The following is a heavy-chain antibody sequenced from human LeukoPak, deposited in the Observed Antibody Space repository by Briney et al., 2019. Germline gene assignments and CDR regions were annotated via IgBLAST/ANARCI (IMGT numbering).Heavy chain of an antibody. V-gene: IGHV3-11*06. CDR2: ISSSSSYT. Sequence: GGSLRLSCAASGFTFSDYYMSWIRQAPGKGLEWVSYISSSSSYTNYADSAKGRFTISRDNAKNSLYLQMNSLRAEDTAVYYCARDQSSSWSLSLDYWGQGTLVTVSS. J-gene: IGHJ4*02. CDR1: GFTFSDYY. CDR3: ARDQSSSWSLSLDY. D-gene: IGHD6-13*01.